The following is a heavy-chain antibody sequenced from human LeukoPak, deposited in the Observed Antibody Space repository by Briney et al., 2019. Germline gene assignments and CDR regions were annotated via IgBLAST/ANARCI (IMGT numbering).Heavy chain of an antibody. CDR2: IYYSGST. V-gene: IGHV4-39*01. D-gene: IGHD6-19*01. CDR3: ARQRLSSGPRFDY. Sequence: SETLSLTCTVSGGSISSSSYYWGWIRQPPGKGLEWIGSIYYSGSTYYNPSLKSRVTISVDTSKNQFSLKLSSVTAADTAVYYCARQRLSSGPRFDYWGQGTLVTVSS. CDR1: GGSISSSSYY. J-gene: IGHJ4*02.